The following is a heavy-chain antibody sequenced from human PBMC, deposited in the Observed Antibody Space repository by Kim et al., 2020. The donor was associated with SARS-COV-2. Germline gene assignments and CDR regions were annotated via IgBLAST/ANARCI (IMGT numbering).Heavy chain of an antibody. V-gene: IGHV4-34*01. CDR2: INHSGST. CDR1: GGSFSGYY. Sequence: SETLSLTCAVYGGSFSGYYWSWIRQPPGKALEWIGEINHSGSTNYNPSLKSRVTISVDTSKNQFSLKLSSVTAADTAVYYCARGRYSSSWYGPYNWFDPWGQGTLVTVSS. D-gene: IGHD6-13*01. J-gene: IGHJ5*02. CDR3: ARGRYSSSWYGPYNWFDP.